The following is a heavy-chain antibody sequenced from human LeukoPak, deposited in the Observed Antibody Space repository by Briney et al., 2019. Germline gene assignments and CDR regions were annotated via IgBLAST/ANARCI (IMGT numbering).Heavy chain of an antibody. CDR1: GFTFDDYA. J-gene: IGHJ4*02. Sequence: GGSLRLSCAASGFTFDDYAMHWVRQAPGKGLEWASGISWNSGSIGYADSVKGRFTISRDNAKNSLYLQMNSLRAEDMALYYCAKGLEQQLVPDFDYWGQGTLVTVSS. D-gene: IGHD6-13*01. CDR2: ISWNSGSI. CDR3: AKGLEQQLVPDFDY. V-gene: IGHV3-9*03.